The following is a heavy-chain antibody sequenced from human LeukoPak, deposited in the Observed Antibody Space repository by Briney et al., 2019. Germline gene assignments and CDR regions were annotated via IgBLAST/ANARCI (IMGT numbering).Heavy chain of an antibody. CDR1: GGSISSYY. J-gene: IGHJ5*02. Sequence: PSETLSLTCTVSGGSISSYYWSWIRQPPGKGLEWIGYIHFSGSTNYNPSLKSRVTVSDDKSKNQFSLKLSSVTAADTAVYYCARGGYYGSGNDFGFDPWGQGTLVTVSS. V-gene: IGHV4-59*01. CDR2: IHFSGST. CDR3: ARGGYYGSGNDFGFDP. D-gene: IGHD3-10*01.